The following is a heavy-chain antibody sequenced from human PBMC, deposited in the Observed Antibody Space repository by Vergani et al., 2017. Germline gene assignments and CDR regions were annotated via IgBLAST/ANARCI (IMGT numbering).Heavy chain of an antibody. V-gene: IGHV3-53*01. CDR3: ARDLAAGGNWFDP. CDR2: IYSGGST. Sequence: EVQLVESGGGLIQPGGFLRLSCAASGFTVSSNYMSWVRQAPGKGLEWVSVIYSGGSTYYADSVKGRFTISRDNSKNTLYLQMNSLRAEDTAVYYCARDLAAGGNWFDPWGQGTLVTVSS. J-gene: IGHJ5*02. D-gene: IGHD6-13*01. CDR1: GFTVSSNY.